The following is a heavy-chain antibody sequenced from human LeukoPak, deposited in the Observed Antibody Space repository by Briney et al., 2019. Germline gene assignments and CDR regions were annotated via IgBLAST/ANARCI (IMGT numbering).Heavy chain of an antibody. CDR2: INHSGST. CDR1: GGSFSGYY. J-gene: IGHJ4*02. D-gene: IGHD3/OR15-3a*01. Sequence: TSETLSLTCAVYGGSFSGYYWSWIRQPPGKGLEWIGEINHSGSTNYNPSLKSRVTISVDTSKNQFSLKLSSVTAADTAVYYCARGRTRRGVDYWGQGTLVTVS. V-gene: IGHV4-34*01. CDR3: ARGRTRRGVDY.